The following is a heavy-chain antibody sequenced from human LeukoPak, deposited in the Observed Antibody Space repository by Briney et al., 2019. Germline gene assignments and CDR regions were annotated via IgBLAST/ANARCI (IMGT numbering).Heavy chain of an antibody. J-gene: IGHJ4*02. CDR1: GGSFSGYY. CDR2: INHSGST. V-gene: IGHV4-34*01. CDR3: ARGYSSSWYGRLLDY. Sequence: SETLSLTCAVYGGSFSGYYWSWIRQPPGKGLEWIGEINHSGSTNYNPSLKSRVTISVDTSKSQFSLKLSSVTAADTAVYYCARGYSSSWYGRLLDYWGQGTLVTVSS. D-gene: IGHD6-13*01.